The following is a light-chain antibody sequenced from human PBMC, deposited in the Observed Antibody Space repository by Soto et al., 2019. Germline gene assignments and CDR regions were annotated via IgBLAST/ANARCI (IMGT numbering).Light chain of an antibody. Sequence: QSALTQPPSASGSPGHSVAISCTGTSSDVGGYNYVSWYQQHPGKAPKLMIYEVNNRPSGVPDRFSGSKSGNTASLTVSGLQAEDEADYYCSSYAGRSNVFGTGTKLTVL. CDR3: SSYAGRSNV. CDR1: SSDVGGYNY. V-gene: IGLV2-8*01. J-gene: IGLJ1*01. CDR2: EVN.